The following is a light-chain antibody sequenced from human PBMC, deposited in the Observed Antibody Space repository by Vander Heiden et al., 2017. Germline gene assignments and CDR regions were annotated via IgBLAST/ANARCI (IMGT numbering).Light chain of an antibody. CDR2: GAS. V-gene: IGKV1-39*01. CDR1: QSIGSY. J-gene: IGKJ1*01. Sequence: DIQMTQSPSSLSASVGDRVTITCRASQSIGSYINWYQQKPGKAPEFLIYGASSLRSGVPSRFSGSGSGTDFTLTISSLQPEDYATYYCQQNDNTPRTFGQGTKVEIK. CDR3: QQNDNTPRT.